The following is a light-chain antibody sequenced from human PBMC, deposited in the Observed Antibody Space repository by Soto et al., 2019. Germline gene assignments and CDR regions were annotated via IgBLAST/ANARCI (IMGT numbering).Light chain of an antibody. V-gene: IGKV3-20*01. Sequence: VLTQSRGSVSLSKGVEATLSCRVSQSVSSSYLAWYQQKPGQAPRLLIYGASSRATGIPDRFSGSGSGTDVTLTIIRLEPEDLAVYYCQQYRSSPETFAEGTKVDIK. CDR1: QSVSSSY. CDR3: QQYRSSPET. CDR2: GAS. J-gene: IGKJ1*01.